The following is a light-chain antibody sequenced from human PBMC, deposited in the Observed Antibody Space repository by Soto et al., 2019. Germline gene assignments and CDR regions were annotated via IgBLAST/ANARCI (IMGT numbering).Light chain of an antibody. J-gene: IGKJ5*01. CDR3: QHYSTAPIT. Sequence: DTQMTQSPSSLSASVGDTVTITCQASQDIDNFLTWYQQKPGKAPKVVIYDASTLETGAPSRFSGSGSRTDFTFTITSLQPEDVAPYYCQHYSTAPITFGQGTRLEIK. V-gene: IGKV1-33*01. CDR1: QDIDNF. CDR2: DAS.